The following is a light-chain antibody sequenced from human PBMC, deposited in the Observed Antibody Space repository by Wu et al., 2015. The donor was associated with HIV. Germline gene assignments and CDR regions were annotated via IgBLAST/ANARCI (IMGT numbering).Light chain of an antibody. Sequence: EIVMTQSPGTLSVSPGERATLSCRASQSISSNHLAWYQQKPGRAPRLLIYGVPTRATGIPARFSGSGSGTEFTLTISSLQSEDFAVYYCQQYDTWPPITFGQGTRLEIK. CDR1: QSISSN. CDR2: GVP. CDR3: QQYDTWPPIT. J-gene: IGKJ5*01. V-gene: IGKV3-15*01.